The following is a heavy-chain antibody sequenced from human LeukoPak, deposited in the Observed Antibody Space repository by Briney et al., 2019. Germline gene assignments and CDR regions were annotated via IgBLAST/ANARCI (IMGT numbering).Heavy chain of an antibody. Sequence: GGSLRLSCAASGFTFGNYGMSWVRHAPGKGLEWVSGINWNGGSTGYADSVEGRFTIFRDNAKNSQYLQMDSLRAEDTAVYYCARTDRTGALGRFRMRSDAFDIWGQGTMVTVSS. D-gene: IGHD3-3*01. V-gene: IGHV3-20*04. CDR3: ARTDRTGALGRFRMRSDAFDI. CDR1: GFTFGNYG. J-gene: IGHJ3*02. CDR2: INWNGGST.